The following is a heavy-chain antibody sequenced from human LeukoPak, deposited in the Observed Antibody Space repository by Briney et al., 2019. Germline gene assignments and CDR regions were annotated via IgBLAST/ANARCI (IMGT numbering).Heavy chain of an antibody. CDR1: GFPFSDFS. J-gene: IGHJ4*02. V-gene: IGHV3-23*01. CDR3: AKQSYARSLGE. Sequence: GGTLRLSCATSGFPFSDFSMSWVRQAPGKGLEWISTTNSGGTSTYYAESVKGRFTISRDNSKNTLYLQMSSLRVEDTAVYYCAKQSYARSLGEGGPGTLVSVSS. D-gene: IGHD2-8*01. CDR2: TNSGGTST.